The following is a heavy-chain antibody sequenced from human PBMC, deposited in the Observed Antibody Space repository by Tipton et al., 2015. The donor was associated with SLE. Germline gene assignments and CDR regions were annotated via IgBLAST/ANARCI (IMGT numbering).Heavy chain of an antibody. V-gene: IGHV3-53*05. D-gene: IGHD2/OR15-2a*01. CDR1: GFTVSSDY. CDR3: ARDHFGFDI. J-gene: IGHJ3*02. Sequence: SLRLSCAASGFTVSSDYMCWVRQAPGKGMEWVSVIYGGGGTNYADSVKGRFTLSRDLTKNTLYLQMNSLRAEDTAVYYCARDHFGFDIWGQGTMVTVAS. CDR2: IYGGGGT.